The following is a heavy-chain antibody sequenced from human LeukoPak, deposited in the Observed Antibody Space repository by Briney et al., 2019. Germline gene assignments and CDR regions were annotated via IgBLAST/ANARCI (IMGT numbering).Heavy chain of an antibody. CDR3: ARDVYSSGWYGGFEH. Sequence: PGGSLRLSCAASGFTFNNIYVSWVRQAPGKGLEWVSVIYSGGSTYYAASVKGRFTMSKDRSKNTLYLQMDSLRAEDTGVYYCARDVYSSGWYGGFEHWGQGALVTVSS. J-gene: IGHJ4*02. CDR2: IYSGGST. D-gene: IGHD6-19*01. V-gene: IGHV3-66*01. CDR1: GFTFNNIY.